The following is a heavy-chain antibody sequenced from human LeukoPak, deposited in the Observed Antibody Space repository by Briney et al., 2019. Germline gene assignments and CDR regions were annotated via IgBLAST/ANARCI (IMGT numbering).Heavy chain of an antibody. V-gene: IGHV1-2*02. CDR2: INPNSGGT. CDR1: GYTFTGYY. J-gene: IGHJ5*02. D-gene: IGHD1-26*01. Sequence: GASVKVSCKASGYTFTGYYMHWVRQAPGQGLEWMGWINPNSGGTNYAQKFQGRVTMTSDTSISTAYMELSRLRSDDTAVYHCARDRVGATPTNWFDPWGQGTLVTVSS. CDR3: ARDRVGATPTNWFDP.